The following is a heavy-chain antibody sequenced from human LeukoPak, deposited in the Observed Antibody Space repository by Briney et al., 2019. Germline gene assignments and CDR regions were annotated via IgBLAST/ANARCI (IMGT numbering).Heavy chain of an antibody. CDR3: ARDRGTLRFPDAFDI. CDR2: IYYSGST. V-gene: IGHV4-59*01. D-gene: IGHD3-3*01. CDR1: GGSISSYY. J-gene: IGHJ3*02. Sequence: SETLSLTCTVSGGSISSYYWSWIRQPPGKGLEWIGYIYYSGSTNYNPSLKSRVTISVDTSKNQFSLKLSSVTAADTAVYYCARDRGTLRFPDAFDIWGQGTMVTVSS.